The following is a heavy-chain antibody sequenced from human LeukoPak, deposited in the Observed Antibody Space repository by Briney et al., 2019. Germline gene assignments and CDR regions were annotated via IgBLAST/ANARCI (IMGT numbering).Heavy chain of an antibody. CDR3: ARRPPGVRATNYYHGMDV. Sequence: GESLKISCKGPGYSFNSYWIGWVREMPGKGLEWMGMIYPGDSDTRYSPSFQGQVTISADKYITTAYLHWSSLKASDTAMYYCARRPPGVRATNYYHGMDVWGQGTTVTVSS. CDR1: GYSFNSYW. J-gene: IGHJ6*02. D-gene: IGHD3-10*01. V-gene: IGHV5-51*01. CDR2: IYPGDSDT.